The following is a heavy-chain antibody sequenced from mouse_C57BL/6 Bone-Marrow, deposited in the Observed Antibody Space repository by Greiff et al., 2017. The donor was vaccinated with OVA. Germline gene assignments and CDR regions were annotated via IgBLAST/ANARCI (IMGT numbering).Heavy chain of an antibody. Sequence: QVQLQQPGAELVRPGSSVKLSCKASGYTFTSYWMDWVKQRPGQGLEWIGNIYPSDSETHYNQKFKDKATLTVDKSSSTAYMQLSSLTSEDSAVYYCARGWYYYGSFYWYFDVWGTGTTVTVSS. CDR2: IYPSDSET. V-gene: IGHV1-61*01. D-gene: IGHD1-1*01. J-gene: IGHJ1*03. CDR3: ARGWYYYGSFYWYFDV. CDR1: GYTFTSYW.